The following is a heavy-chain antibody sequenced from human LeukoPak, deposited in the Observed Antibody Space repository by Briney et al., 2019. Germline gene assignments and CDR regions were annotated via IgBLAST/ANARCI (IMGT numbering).Heavy chain of an antibody. D-gene: IGHD6-19*01. J-gene: IGHJ6*02. CDR2: ISSNGGST. Sequence: GGSLRLSCAASGFTFSSYAMHWVRQAPGKGLEYVSAISSNGGSTYYANSVKGRFTISRDNAKNSLYLQMNSLRAEDTAVYYCARELSSGWDPDVWGQGTTVTVSS. V-gene: IGHV3-64*01. CDR1: GFTFSSYA. CDR3: ARELSSGWDPDV.